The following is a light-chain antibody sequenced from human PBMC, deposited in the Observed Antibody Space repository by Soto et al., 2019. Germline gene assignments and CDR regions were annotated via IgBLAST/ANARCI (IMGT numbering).Light chain of an antibody. CDR1: SSDVGGYNY. J-gene: IGLJ1*01. CDR2: DVS. V-gene: IGLV2-11*01. CDR3: CSYAGSPRYV. Sequence: QSVLTQPRSVSGSPGQSVTISCTGTSSDVGGYNYVSWYQQHPGKAPKVMIYDVSERPSGVPDRFSGSKSGNTASLTISGLQAEDEPDYYCCSYAGSPRYVFGTGTKVTVL.